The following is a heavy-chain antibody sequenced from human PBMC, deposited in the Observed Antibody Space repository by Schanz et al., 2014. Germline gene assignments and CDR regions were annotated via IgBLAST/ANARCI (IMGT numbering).Heavy chain of an antibody. V-gene: IGHV1-18*01. J-gene: IGHJ6*03. D-gene: IGHD3-16*01. CDR2: ISAQTGDT. CDR1: GYTFTAYG. CDR3: ARDHVATTDYDYCFYYLDD. Sequence: VQSVHSGTEVQKLGASVKVSCQTSGYTFTAYGINWVRQAPGQGLEWIGWISAQTGDTRYAQKMQDRVTMTRGVSSTTAFLELTSLRYDDTAVYYCARDHVATTDYDYCFYYLDDWATGITVIVSS.